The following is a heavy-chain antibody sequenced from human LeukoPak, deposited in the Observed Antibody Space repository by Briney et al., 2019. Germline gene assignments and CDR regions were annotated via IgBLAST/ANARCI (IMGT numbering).Heavy chain of an antibody. CDR2: IYYSGST. V-gene: IGHV4-59*01. CDR1: GGSISSYY. J-gene: IGHJ3*02. Sequence: SETLSLTCTVSGGSISSYYWSWIRQPPGKGLEWIGYIYYSGSTNYNPSLKSRVTISVDTSKNQFSLKLSSVTAADTAVYYCASYDILTGDDAFDIWGQGTMVTVSS. CDR3: ASYDILTGDDAFDI. D-gene: IGHD3-9*01.